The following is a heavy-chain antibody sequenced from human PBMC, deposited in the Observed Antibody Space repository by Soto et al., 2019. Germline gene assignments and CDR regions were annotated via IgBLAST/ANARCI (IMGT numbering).Heavy chain of an antibody. Sequence: QVQLVESGGGVVQPGRSLRLSCAASGFTFSSYAMHWVRQAPGKGLEWVAVISYDGSNKYYADSVKGRFTISRDNYKNTLYLQMNSLRAEDTAVDYCAIHASDSGYEWFGYWGQGTLVTVSS. J-gene: IGHJ4*02. CDR3: AIHASDSGYEWFGY. CDR2: ISYDGSNK. D-gene: IGHD5-12*01. CDR1: GFTFSSYA. V-gene: IGHV3-30-3*01.